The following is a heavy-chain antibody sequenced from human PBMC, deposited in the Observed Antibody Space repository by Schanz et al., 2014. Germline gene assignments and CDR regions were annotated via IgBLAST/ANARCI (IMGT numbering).Heavy chain of an antibody. CDR1: GYTFTSHG. V-gene: IGHV1-18*01. Sequence: QVQLVQSGAEVKKPGASVKVSCKASGYTFTSHGISWVRQAPGQGLEWMGWITAYNGDTNYALKLQGRVTMTTDTSTGTAYMDLRSLRSDDTAVYYCATMWGYCTATACQILEVLDVWGQGTMVTVSS. D-gene: IGHD2-8*02. CDR2: ITAYNGDT. J-gene: IGHJ3*01. CDR3: ATMWGYCTATACQILEVLDV.